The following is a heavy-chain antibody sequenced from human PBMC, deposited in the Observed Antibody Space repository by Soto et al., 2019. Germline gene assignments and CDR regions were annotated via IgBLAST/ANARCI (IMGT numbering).Heavy chain of an antibody. D-gene: IGHD1-26*01. V-gene: IGHV4-31*03. J-gene: IGHJ3*02. Sequence: QVQLQESGPGLVKPSQTLSLTCTVSGGSISTGGYYWSWIRQHPGRGLEWIGYIYHSGVTFSNPSLQSRVARSIDTSKNKFSLKLSSVTAADTAVYYCATVRWELHDAFDIWGQGTMVSVSS. CDR1: GGSISTGGYY. CDR2: IYHSGVT. CDR3: ATVRWELHDAFDI.